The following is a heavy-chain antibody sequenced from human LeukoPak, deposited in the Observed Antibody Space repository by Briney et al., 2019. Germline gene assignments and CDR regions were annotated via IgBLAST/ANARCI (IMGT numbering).Heavy chain of an antibody. CDR2: ISGSGGST. CDR1: GFTFTSLA. D-gene: IGHD3-3*01. J-gene: IGHJ5*02. Sequence: GGSLRLSCPASGFTFTSLAMSWVRRPPGKGLEWVSAISGSGGSTYYADSVKGRFTISRDNSKNTLYLQMNSLRAEDTALYYCAKDIREVWSAFDPWGQGTLVTVSS. CDR3: AKDIREVWSAFDP. V-gene: IGHV3-23*01.